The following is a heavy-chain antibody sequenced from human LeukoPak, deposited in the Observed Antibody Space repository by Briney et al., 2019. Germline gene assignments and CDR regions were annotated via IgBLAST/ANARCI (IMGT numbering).Heavy chain of an antibody. D-gene: IGHD6-19*01. Sequence: GASVKVSCKASGYTFTGYYMHWVRQAPGQGLEWMGWINPNSGGTNYAQKFQGRVTMTRDTSISTAYMELSRLRSDDTAVYYCARDIAVRHYYYYGMDVWGQGTTVTVS. CDR2: INPNSGGT. J-gene: IGHJ6*02. V-gene: IGHV1-2*02. CDR1: GYTFTGYY. CDR3: ARDIAVRHYYYYGMDV.